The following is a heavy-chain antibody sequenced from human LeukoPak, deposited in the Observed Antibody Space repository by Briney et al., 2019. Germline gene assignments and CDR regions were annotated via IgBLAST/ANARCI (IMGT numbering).Heavy chain of an antibody. CDR2: ISGSGGNT. CDR3: AKDLGDVGELPYFDY. Sequence: PGVTLRLSYAASRFTFSSHATMWAPQAPGKAWEGGSAISGSGGNTYYADSVKGRFTIPRDNSKNTLYLQMHSPRDADTAVYYRAKDLGDVGELPYFDYWGQGTVVTVPS. D-gene: IGHD1-26*01. J-gene: IGHJ4*02. CDR1: RFTFSSHA. V-gene: IGHV3-23*01.